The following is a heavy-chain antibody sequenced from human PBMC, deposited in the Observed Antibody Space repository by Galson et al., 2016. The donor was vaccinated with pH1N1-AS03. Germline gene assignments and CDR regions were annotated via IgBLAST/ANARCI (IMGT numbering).Heavy chain of an antibody. CDR3: ARHGTTGWSWEEDALDI. CDR2: IFHSGRT. CDR1: GGSVSSYY. Sequence: SETLSLTCTVSGGSVSSYYWSWIRQPPGKGLEWIGYIFHSGRTNSNPSLKSRVPISIDTSTNQFSLELSSVTAADTSIYYCARHGTTGWSWEEDALDIWGQGTVVTVSS. V-gene: IGHV4-59*08. J-gene: IGHJ3*02. D-gene: IGHD6-19*01.